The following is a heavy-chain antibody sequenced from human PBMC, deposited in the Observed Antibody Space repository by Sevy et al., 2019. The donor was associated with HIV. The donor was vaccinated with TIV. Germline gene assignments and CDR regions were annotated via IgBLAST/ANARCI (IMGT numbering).Heavy chain of an antibody. Sequence: GESLKISCAASGFTFSSYWMSWVRQAPGKGLEWVANIKQGGTEKYYVDSGKGRFTISRDNAKNSLYLQMNSLRAEDTAVYYCARGYCSGGSCYYYYYGMDVWGQGTTVTVSS. V-gene: IGHV3-7*01. CDR2: IKQGGTEK. CDR1: GFTFSSYW. J-gene: IGHJ6*02. D-gene: IGHD2-15*01. CDR3: ARGYCSGGSCYYYYYGMDV.